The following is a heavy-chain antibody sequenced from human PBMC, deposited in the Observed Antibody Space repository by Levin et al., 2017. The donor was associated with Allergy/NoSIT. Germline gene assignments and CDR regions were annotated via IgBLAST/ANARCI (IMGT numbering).Heavy chain of an antibody. J-gene: IGHJ6*02. D-gene: IGHD1-14*01. V-gene: IGHV3-23*01. CDR3: AKYHHSEDYGMDV. CDR1: GFTFTTYA. Sequence: PSETLSLTCAASGFTFTTYAMSWVRQASGKGLEWVSAVRAGGEITYHADTVKGRFTISRDNSKNTVYLQMNNLRVEDTARYYCAKYHHSEDYGMDVWGQGTMVTVSS. CDR2: VRAGGEIT.